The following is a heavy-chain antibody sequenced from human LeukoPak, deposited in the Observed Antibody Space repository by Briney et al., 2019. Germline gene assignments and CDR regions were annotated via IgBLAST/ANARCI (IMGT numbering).Heavy chain of an antibody. J-gene: IGHJ4*02. CDR2: IYSGGST. Sequence: GGSLRHSCAAAGCAVRRNYMRWVRQAQGKGLEWVSVIYSGGSTYYADSVKGRFTISRDNSKNTLYLQMNSLRAEDTAVYYCAREIGSSPVFDYWGQGTLVTVSS. D-gene: IGHD6-13*01. V-gene: IGHV3-66*01. CDR3: AREIGSSPVFDY. CDR1: GCAVRRNY.